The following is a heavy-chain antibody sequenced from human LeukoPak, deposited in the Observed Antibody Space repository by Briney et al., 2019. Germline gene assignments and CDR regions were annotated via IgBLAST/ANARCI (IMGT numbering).Heavy chain of an antibody. J-gene: IGHJ4*02. CDR3: ARSIGAKGFDY. CDR2: INHSGST. Sequence: SETLSLTCAVYGGSFSGYYWSWIRQPPGKGLEWIGEINHSGSTNYNPSLKSRVTISVDTSKNQFSLKLSSVTAADTAVYYYARSIGAKGFDYWGQGTLVTVSS. CDR1: GGSFSGYY. D-gene: IGHD2-21*01. V-gene: IGHV4-34*01.